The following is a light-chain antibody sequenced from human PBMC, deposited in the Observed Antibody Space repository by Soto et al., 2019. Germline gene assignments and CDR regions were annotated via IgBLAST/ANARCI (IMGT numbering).Light chain of an antibody. CDR1: SSNIGNKY. Sequence: QSVLTQPPSASGTPGQRVTISCSGSSSNIGNKYVDWYQQVPGTAPKLLIYGNNQRPSGVPDRFSGSKSGTSAFLAISGLRSEDEADYYCAAWDARLSVVFGGGTQLTVL. J-gene: IGLJ2*01. CDR2: GNN. V-gene: IGLV1-47*01. CDR3: AAWDARLSVV.